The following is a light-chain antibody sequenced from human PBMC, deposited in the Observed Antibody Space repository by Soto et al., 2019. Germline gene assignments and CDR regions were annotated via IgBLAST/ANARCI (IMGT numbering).Light chain of an antibody. CDR2: GAS. Sequence: ETVMTQSPATLSVSPGERATLSCRASQSVSSNLAWYQHKPGRAPRLLIYGASTRATGIPARFSGSGSGTEFTLTISSLQSEDFAVYYCQQYNNWPNFGQGTRLEIK. CDR3: QQYNNWPN. CDR1: QSVSSN. V-gene: IGKV3-15*01. J-gene: IGKJ5*01.